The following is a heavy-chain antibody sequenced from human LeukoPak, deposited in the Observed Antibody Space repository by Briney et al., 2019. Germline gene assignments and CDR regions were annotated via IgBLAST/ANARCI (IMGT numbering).Heavy chain of an antibody. CDR1: GFTFSRYA. Sequence: GGSLRLSCAASGFTFSRYAMHWVRQAPGKGLEWVAVISYDGSNEYYAESVKGRFTISRDSSENTLYLEMNSLRVEDAAVYYCARVGYYSSGPFSYFDYWGQGTLVTVSS. CDR3: ARVGYYSSGPFSYFDY. V-gene: IGHV3-30-3*01. D-gene: IGHD3-10*01. J-gene: IGHJ4*02. CDR2: ISYDGSNE.